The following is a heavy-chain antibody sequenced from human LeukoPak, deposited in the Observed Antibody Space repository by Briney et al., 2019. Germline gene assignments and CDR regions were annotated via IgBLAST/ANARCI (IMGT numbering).Heavy chain of an antibody. D-gene: IGHD3-3*01. CDR1: GGSFSGYY. Sequence: SSETLSLTCAVYGGSFSGYYWSWIRQPPGKGLEWIGEINHSGSTNYNPSLKSRVTISVDTSKNQFSLKLSSVTAADTAVYYCARRGLGVAYNWFDPWGQGTLVTVFS. J-gene: IGHJ5*02. CDR2: INHSGST. V-gene: IGHV4-34*01. CDR3: ARRGLGVAYNWFDP.